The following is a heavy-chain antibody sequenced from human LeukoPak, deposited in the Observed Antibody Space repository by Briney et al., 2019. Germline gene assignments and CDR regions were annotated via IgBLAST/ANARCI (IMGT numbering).Heavy chain of an antibody. D-gene: IGHD1-26*01. Sequence: GGSLRLSCAASGFTFSNNWMSWVRQAPGKGLEWVANVKQDGSEKYYADSVKGRFTISRDNAKNSLYMQMNSLRAEDTAVYYCARDGSNSFDYWGQGTLVTVSS. V-gene: IGHV3-7*01. CDR2: VKQDGSEK. CDR1: GFTFSNNW. CDR3: ARDGSNSFDY. J-gene: IGHJ4*02.